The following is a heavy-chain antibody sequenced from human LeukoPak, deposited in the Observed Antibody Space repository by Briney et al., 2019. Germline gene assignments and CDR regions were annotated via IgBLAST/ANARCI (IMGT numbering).Heavy chain of an antibody. Sequence: PGGSLRLSCAASGFTFSSYAMSWVRQAPGKGLEWVSAICGSGGSTYYADSVKGRFTTSRDNSKNTLYLQMNSLRAEDTAVYYCAKDQDYYDSSGYPDAFDIWGQGTMVTVSS. CDR1: GFTFSSYA. J-gene: IGHJ3*02. CDR3: AKDQDYYDSSGYPDAFDI. V-gene: IGHV3-23*01. CDR2: ICGSGGST. D-gene: IGHD3-22*01.